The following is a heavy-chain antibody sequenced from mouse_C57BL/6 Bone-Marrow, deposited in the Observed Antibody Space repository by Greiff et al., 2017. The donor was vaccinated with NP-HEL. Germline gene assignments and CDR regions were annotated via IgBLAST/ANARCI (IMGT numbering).Heavy chain of an antibody. J-gene: IGHJ4*01. D-gene: IGHD2-14*01. Sequence: EVKLVESEGGLVQPGSSMKLSCTTSGFTFSDYYMAWVRQVPEKGLDWVANINYDGSSTYYLDSLKSRFIISRDNAKNILYLQMSSLKSEDTAPYYCARERGVRQRAYVLDYWGQGTPVTVSS. V-gene: IGHV5-16*01. CDR3: ARERGVRQRAYVLDY. CDR2: INYDGSST. CDR1: GFTFSDYY.